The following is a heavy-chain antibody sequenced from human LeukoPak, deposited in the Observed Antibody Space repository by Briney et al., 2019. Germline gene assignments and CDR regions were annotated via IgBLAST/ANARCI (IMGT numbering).Heavy chain of an antibody. CDR2: IRYDGSNK. CDR1: GFTFSSYG. D-gene: IGHD6-6*01. J-gene: IGHJ4*02. V-gene: IGHV3-33*01. Sequence: GGSLRLSCAASGFTFSSYGMHWVRQAPGKGLEWVAVIRYDGSNKYYADSVKGRFTISRDNSKNTLYPQMNSLRAEDTAVYYCARDKYSSSSYYFDYWGQGTLVTVSS. CDR3: ARDKYSSSSYYFDY.